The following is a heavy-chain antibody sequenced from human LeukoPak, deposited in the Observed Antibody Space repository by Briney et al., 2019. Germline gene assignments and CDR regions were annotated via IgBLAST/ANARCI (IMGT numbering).Heavy chain of an antibody. CDR1: GFTFSSYG. J-gene: IGHJ4*02. V-gene: IGHV3-30*18. CDR2: ISYDGSNK. Sequence: GGSLRLSCAASGFTFSSYGMHWVRQAPGKGLEWVAVISYDGSNKYFADSVKGRFTISRDNSKNTLYLQMNSLRAEDTAVYYCAKGNYYGPFDYWGQGTLSPSPQ. D-gene: IGHD3-10*01. CDR3: AKGNYYGPFDY.